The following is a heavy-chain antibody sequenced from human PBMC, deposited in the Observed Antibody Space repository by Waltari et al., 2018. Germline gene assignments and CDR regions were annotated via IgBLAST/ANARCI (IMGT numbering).Heavy chain of an antibody. CDR2: VNYDGSEK. V-gene: IGHV3-7*03. CDR3: ATFRWLGY. CDR1: ELTFSRYW. D-gene: IGHD3-10*01. Sequence: EVQVVESGGALVQPGGSLRLSCVVSELTFSRYWMTWVRQASGGGLEGVGNVNYDGSEKNYGDSVRGRFTISRDNARNTVYLQMNSLRSEDTAVYYCATFRWLGYWGQGTLVTVSS. J-gene: IGHJ4*02.